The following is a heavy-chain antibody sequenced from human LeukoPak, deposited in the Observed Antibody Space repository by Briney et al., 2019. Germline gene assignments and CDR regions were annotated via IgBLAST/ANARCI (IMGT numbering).Heavy chain of an antibody. Sequence: PGGSLRLSCAASGFTFTTFWMTWVRQAPGKGLEWVANISPDGSDNYYVDSVKGRFTISRDNAKDSLFLQMNSLRADDTAMYFCTRVGVGGYWGQGTLVTVSS. J-gene: IGHJ4*02. CDR1: GFTFTTFW. D-gene: IGHD3-16*01. CDR3: TRVGVGGY. V-gene: IGHV3-7*01. CDR2: ISPDGSDN.